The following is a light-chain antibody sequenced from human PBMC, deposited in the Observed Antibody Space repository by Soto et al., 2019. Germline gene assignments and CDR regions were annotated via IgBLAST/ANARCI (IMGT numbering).Light chain of an antibody. J-gene: IGKJ2*01. V-gene: IGKV3-20*01. Sequence: EIVLTQSPGTLSLSPGERATLSCRASQSVTSNYLAWYQQKPGQDPRLLICDASSRATGIPDRFSGSGSGTDFHLTIARLEPEDFAVYYCQQYGTSPYSFGQGTKLAIK. CDR2: DAS. CDR1: QSVTSNY. CDR3: QQYGTSPYS.